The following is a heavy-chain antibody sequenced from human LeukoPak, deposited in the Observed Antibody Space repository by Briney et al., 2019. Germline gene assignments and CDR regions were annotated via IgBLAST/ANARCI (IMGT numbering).Heavy chain of an antibody. CDR2: ISAYNDNT. CDR3: ARDSNVAYSSGWYPGY. J-gene: IGHJ4*02. Sequence: ASVKVSCKASGYTFTSFGISWVRQAPRQGLEWMGWISAYNDNTNYAQKLQDRVTITTDTSTSTAYMELRSLRSDDTAVYYCARDSNVAYSSGWYPGYWGQGTLVTVSS. D-gene: IGHD6-19*01. V-gene: IGHV1-18*01. CDR1: GYTFTSFG.